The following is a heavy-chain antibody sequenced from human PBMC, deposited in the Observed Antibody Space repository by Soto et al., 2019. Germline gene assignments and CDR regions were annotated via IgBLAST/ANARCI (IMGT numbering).Heavy chain of an antibody. D-gene: IGHD3-9*01. CDR2: IYWDDDK. Sequence: SGPTLVNPTQTLTLTCTFSGFSLSTSGVGVGWIRQPPGKALEWLALIYWDDDKRYSPSLKSRLTITKDTSKNQVALTMINMDPVDTATYYCAHFLTGYSPNPFDYWGQGTLVTVSS. V-gene: IGHV2-5*02. CDR1: GFSLSTSGVG. CDR3: AHFLTGYSPNPFDY. J-gene: IGHJ4*02.